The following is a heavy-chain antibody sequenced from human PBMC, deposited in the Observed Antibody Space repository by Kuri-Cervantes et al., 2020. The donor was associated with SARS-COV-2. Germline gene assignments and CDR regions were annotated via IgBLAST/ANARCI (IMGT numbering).Heavy chain of an antibody. CDR3: AKTSAGWLFDY. D-gene: IGHD2-15*01. CDR2: ISYDGTNK. CDR1: GFSFSSHD. Sequence: GESLKISCAASGFSFSSHDMHWVRQAPGKGLEWVALISYDGTNKYYADSVKGRFTISRDNSKNTLYLQMNSLRAEDTAVYTCAKTSAGWLFDYWGQGTLVTASS. V-gene: IGHV3-30*18. J-gene: IGHJ4*02.